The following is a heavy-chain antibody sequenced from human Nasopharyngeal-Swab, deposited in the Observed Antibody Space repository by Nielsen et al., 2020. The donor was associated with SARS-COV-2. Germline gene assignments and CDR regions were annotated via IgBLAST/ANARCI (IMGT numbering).Heavy chain of an antibody. V-gene: IGHV3-7*01. CDR3: GRGGKLGALDI. Sequence: GGSLRLSCAASGLTFTNSWMSWVRQAPGKGLEWVANIKQDGSDKYYVDSVKGRFTISRDNAKNSLELQMNSLRVEDTAVYYCGRGGKLGALDIWGQGTMVTASS. D-gene: IGHD3-16*01. CDR1: GLTFTNSW. CDR2: IKQDGSDK. J-gene: IGHJ3*02.